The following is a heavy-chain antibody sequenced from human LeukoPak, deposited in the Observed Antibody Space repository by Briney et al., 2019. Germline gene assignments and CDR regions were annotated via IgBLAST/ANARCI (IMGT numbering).Heavy chain of an antibody. CDR3: ARESRAVAGNANGMDV. D-gene: IGHD6-19*01. J-gene: IGHJ6*04. CDR1: GGTFSGYA. V-gene: IGHV1-69*13. Sequence: GASVKVSCKASGGTFSGYAISGVRQAPGQGLEWMGGIIPIFGTANYAQKFQGRVTITADESTSTAYMELSSLRSEDTAVYYCARESRAVAGNANGMDVWGKGTTVTVSS. CDR2: IIPIFGTA.